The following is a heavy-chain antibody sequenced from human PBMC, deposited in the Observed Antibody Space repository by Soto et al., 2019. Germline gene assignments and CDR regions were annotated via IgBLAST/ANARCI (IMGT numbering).Heavy chain of an antibody. Sequence: QVQLVQSGAEVKKPGSSVKVSCKASGGTFSSYTISWVRQAPGQGLEWMGRIIPILGIANYAQKFQGRVTMTADKATSTAYMELSSLRSEDTAVYYCARGAAADLDYWGQGTLVTVSS. J-gene: IGHJ4*02. V-gene: IGHV1-69*02. CDR2: IIPILGIA. CDR3: ARGAAADLDY. CDR1: GGTFSSYT. D-gene: IGHD6-13*01.